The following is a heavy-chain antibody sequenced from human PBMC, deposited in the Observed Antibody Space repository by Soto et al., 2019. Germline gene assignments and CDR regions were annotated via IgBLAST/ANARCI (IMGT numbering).Heavy chain of an antibody. Sequence: PSETLSLTCTVSGGSISSGGYYWSWIRQHPGKGLEWIGSISHSGTTSYSPSLTSRVSISVDTSKNQVSLKLTSVTAADTAVYFCARVTMVIRDSDHFGVDVWGHGTTVTVSS. CDR2: ISHSGTT. J-gene: IGHJ6*02. D-gene: IGHD4-17*01. CDR1: GGSISSGGYY. V-gene: IGHV4-39*07. CDR3: ARVTMVIRDSDHFGVDV.